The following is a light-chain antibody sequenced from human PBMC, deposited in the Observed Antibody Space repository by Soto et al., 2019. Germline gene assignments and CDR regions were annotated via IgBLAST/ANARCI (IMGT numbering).Light chain of an antibody. V-gene: IGKV3-20*01. CDR2: TTS. J-gene: IGKJ1*01. Sequence: EIVLTQSPGTLSLSPGERATLSCTASQSVASSCLAWYQRKPGQAPRLLIHTTSIRATDIPDRFSGSGSGTDFTLTISRLEPEDSAVYYCQQYYSSPRTFGQGTKVEIK. CDR1: QSVASSC. CDR3: QQYYSSPRT.